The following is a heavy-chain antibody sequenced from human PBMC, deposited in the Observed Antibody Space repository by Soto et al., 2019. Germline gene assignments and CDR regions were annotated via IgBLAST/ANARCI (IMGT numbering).Heavy chain of an antibody. CDR1: GYTFIRYG. V-gene: IGHV1-18*01. CDR2: ISPYNDYT. J-gene: IGHJ6*02. CDR3: ARGGYYDNSWGKLSHYGLDV. Sequence: QVQLAQSANEVKKPGASVRVSCKAAGYTFIRYGIAWVRQAPGQGLEWMGWISPYNDYTVYAQKFQGRVSMTADTSTRTVYMNLRGLKSDDTAVYDCARGGYYDNSWGKLSHYGLDVWGQGTSVSVSS. D-gene: IGHD3-16*01.